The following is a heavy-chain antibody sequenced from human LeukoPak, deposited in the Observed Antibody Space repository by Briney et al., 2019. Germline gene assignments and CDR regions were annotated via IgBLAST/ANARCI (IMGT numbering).Heavy chain of an antibody. V-gene: IGHV3-21*01. CDR2: ISSSSSYI. J-gene: IGHJ4*02. Sequence: PGGSLRLSCAASGFTFSSYSMNWVRQAPGKGLEWVSSISSSSSYIYYADSVKGRFTISRHNAKNSLYLQMNSLRAEDTAVYYCARVGGSYYPRYFDYWGQGTLVTVSS. CDR1: GFTFSSYS. CDR3: ARVGGSYYPRYFDY. D-gene: IGHD3-10*01.